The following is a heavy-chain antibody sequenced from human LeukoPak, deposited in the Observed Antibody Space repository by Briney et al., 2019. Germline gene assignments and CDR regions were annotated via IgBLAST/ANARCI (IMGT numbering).Heavy chain of an antibody. V-gene: IGHV4-34*01. CDR2: INHSGST. J-gene: IGHJ4*02. D-gene: IGHD6-13*01. Sequence: PETLSLTCAVYGGSFSGYYWNWIRQPPGKRLEWIGEINHSGSTNSNPSLKSRVTISVDTSKNQFTLKAVSVAAADTAVYYCATLPGAAEAGYDYWGQGTLVTVSS. CDR1: GGSFSGYY. CDR3: ATLPGAAEAGYDY.